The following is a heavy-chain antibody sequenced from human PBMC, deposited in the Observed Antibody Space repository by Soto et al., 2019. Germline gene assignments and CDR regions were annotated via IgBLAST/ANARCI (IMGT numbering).Heavy chain of an antibody. D-gene: IGHD1-26*01. CDR3: AKREARTGSYFD. V-gene: IGHV3-23*01. Sequence: EVQLLESGGGLVQPAGSLRLSCEASGFTIINYAMTWLRQAPGQGLEWVSTFTSPGVTYYADSVKGRFTISRDTSKNTLFLQMNSLRAEDTAVYYCAKREARTGSYFDWGQGTLVTVSP. J-gene: IGHJ4*02. CDR1: GFTIINYA. CDR2: FTSPGVT.